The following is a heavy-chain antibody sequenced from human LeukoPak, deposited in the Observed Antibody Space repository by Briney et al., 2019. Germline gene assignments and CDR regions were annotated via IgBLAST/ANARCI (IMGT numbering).Heavy chain of an antibody. CDR2: IYHSGST. CDR3: ARAYASSGYYFLYFDS. D-gene: IGHD3-22*01. J-gene: IGHJ4*02. V-gene: IGHV4-30-2*01. Sequence: SETLSLTCAVSGGSISSGGYSWSWILQPPGKGLEWIGYIYHSGSTYYNPSLKSRVTISVDRSKNQFSLKLSSVPAADTAVYYCARAYASSGYYFLYFDSWGQGTLVTASS. CDR1: GGSISSGGYS.